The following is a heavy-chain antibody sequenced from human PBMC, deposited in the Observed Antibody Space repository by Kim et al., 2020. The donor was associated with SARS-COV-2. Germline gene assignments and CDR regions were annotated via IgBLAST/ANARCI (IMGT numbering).Heavy chain of an antibody. J-gene: IGHJ3*02. V-gene: IGHV1-46*01. D-gene: IGHD4-17*01. CDR1: GYTFTSYY. CDR3: ARVTTVVTPGWAHDAFDI. Sequence: ASVKVSCKASGYTFTSYYMHWVRRAPGQGLEWMGIINPSGGSTSYAQKFQGRVTMTRDTSTSTVYMELSSLRSEDTAMYYCARVTTVVTPGWAHDAFDIWGQGTMVTVSS. CDR2: INPSGGST.